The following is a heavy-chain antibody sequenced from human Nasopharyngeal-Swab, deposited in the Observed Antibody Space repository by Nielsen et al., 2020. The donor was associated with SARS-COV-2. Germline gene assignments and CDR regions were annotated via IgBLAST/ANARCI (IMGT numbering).Heavy chain of an antibody. CDR2: IYYSGST. CDR3: ARGVVGNYDYVWGSYRYDNWFDP. V-gene: IGHV4-59*13. D-gene: IGHD3-16*02. J-gene: IGHJ5*02. Sequence: PGKGLEWIGYIYYSGSTNYNPSLKSRVTISVDTSKNQFSLKLSSVTSADTAVYYCARGVVGNYDYVWGSYRYDNWFDPWGQGTLVTVSP.